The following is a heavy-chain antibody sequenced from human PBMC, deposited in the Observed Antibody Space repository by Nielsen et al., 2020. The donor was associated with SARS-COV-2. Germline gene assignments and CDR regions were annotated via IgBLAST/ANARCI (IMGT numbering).Heavy chain of an antibody. V-gene: IGHV4-30-2*01. CDR3: ARGKKSYSGTFLNYYYYYYMDV. CDR1: GGSISIGYYS. Sequence: SETLSLTCAVSGGSISIGYYSWSWIRQPPGKGLEWIGYIYHSGSASYNPSLKSRVTMSVDTSKNQFSLKLNSVTAADTAVYFCARGKKSYSGTFLNYYYYYYMDVWGKGTTVTVSS. CDR2: IYHSGSA. J-gene: IGHJ6*03. D-gene: IGHD1-1*01.